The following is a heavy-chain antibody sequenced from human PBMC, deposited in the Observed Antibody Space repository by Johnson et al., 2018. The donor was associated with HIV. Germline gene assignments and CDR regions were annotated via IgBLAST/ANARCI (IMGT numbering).Heavy chain of an antibody. J-gene: IGHJ3*02. CDR2: IGTAGDT. Sequence: VQLVESGGGWVQPGGSLRLSCAASGFTFSSYDMHWVRQTTGKVLQWVSGIGTAGDTYYSGSVKGRVTISRENAKNSLYLQMNSLRAGDTAVYYCARGRGVGRPIQKWLGAAFDIWGQGTMVTVSS. CDR3: ARGRGVGRPIQKWLGAAFDI. CDR1: GFTFSSYD. D-gene: IGHD5-18*01. V-gene: IGHV3-13*01.